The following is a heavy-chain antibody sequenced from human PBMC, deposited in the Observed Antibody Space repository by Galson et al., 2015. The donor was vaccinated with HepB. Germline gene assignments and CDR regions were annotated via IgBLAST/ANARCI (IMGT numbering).Heavy chain of an antibody. CDR2: ISTTGGTR. J-gene: IGHJ4*02. V-gene: IGHV3-11*01. Sequence: SLRLSCAGSGFTFGDYYMSWIRQAPGKGLEWVSYISTTGGTRYYADSVKGRFTISRDNAKNSVFLQMDSLRADDTAIYYCARGNNPNYWGQGTLVTVSS. D-gene: IGHD1/OR15-1a*01. CDR3: ARGNNPNY. CDR1: GFTFGDYY.